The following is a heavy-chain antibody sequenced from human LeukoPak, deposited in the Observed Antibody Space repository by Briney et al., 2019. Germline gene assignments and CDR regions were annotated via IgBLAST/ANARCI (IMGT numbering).Heavy chain of an antibody. D-gene: IGHD3-9*01. J-gene: IGHJ6*03. V-gene: IGHV4-38-2*02. CDR3: ARRNSGNYDILTGYYRPRYYYYMDV. CDR1: GYSISSGYY. Sequence: SETLSLTCTVSGYSISSGYYWGWIRQPPGKGLEWIGNIYPSGTTYYNPSLKTRVTISVDTSKNQFSLKLSSVTAADTAVYYCARRNSGNYDILTGYYRPRYYYYMDVWGKGTTVTVSS. CDR2: IYPSGTT.